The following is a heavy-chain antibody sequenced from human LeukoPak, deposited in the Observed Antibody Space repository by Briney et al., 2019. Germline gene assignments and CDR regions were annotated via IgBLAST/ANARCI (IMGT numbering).Heavy chain of an antibody. V-gene: IGHV4-59*07. J-gene: IGHJ5*02. CDR2: IYYSGRT. CDR3: ARERGPVDSSWFDP. Sequence: SHTLSLTRTVAGLSISSYYSSCIRQHPGNGMEWIGYIYYSGRTNYNPSLKSRVTISVYTSKNQFSLKLSSVTAADTAVYYCARERGPVDSSWFDPWGQGTLVTVSS. CDR1: GLSISSYY. D-gene: IGHD3/OR15-3a*01.